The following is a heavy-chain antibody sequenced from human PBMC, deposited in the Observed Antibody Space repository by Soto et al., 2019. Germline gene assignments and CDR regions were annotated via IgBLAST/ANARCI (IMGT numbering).Heavy chain of an antibody. Sequence: SETXSLTGAFAGGCISSSNGCSCVRQPPGKGLEWIGEIYHSGRTNYNPSLKSRVPISVDKSKNQFPLKLRPVTAADTHVYHCERTLGGGDCYSNCGQGTLVTVS. CDR2: IYHSGRT. D-gene: IGHD2-21*02. CDR1: GGCISSSNG. V-gene: IGHV4-4*02. CDR3: ERTLGGGDCYSN. J-gene: IGHJ4*02.